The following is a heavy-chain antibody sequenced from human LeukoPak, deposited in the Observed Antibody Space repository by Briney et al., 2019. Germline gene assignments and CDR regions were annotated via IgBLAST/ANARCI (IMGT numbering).Heavy chain of an antibody. J-gene: IGHJ5*02. CDR1: GGSISSGSYY. Sequence: SETLSLTCTVSGGSISSGSYYWGWIRQPAGKGLEWIGRIYTSGSTNYNPSLKSRVTISVDTSKNQFSLKLSSVTAADTAVYYCARAYVRIAVAGTLNWFDPWGQGTLVTVSS. CDR3: ARAYVRIAVAGTLNWFDP. D-gene: IGHD6-19*01. CDR2: IYTSGST. V-gene: IGHV4-61*02.